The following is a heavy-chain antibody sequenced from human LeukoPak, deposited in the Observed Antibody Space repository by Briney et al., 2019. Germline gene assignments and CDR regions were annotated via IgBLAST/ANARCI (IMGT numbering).Heavy chain of an antibody. J-gene: IGHJ5*02. CDR3: ARFIPSSGIDP. CDR1: GGSISISSYY. Sequence: SETLSLTCTVSGGSISISSYYWSWIRQPPGKGLEWIGYIYYSRSTNYNPSLKSRVTISVDTSKNQFSLKLSSVTAADTAVYYCARFIPSSGIDPWGQGTLVTVSS. V-gene: IGHV4-61*01. D-gene: IGHD3-10*02. CDR2: IYYSRST.